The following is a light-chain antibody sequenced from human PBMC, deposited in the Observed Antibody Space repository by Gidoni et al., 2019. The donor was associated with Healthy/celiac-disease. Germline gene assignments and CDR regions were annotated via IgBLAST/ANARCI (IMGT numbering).Light chain of an antibody. CDR1: QSISSY. CDR2: AAS. CDR3: QQSYSTPRT. Sequence: DIQMTQSPSSLPASAGDRVTITCRASQSISSYLHWYQQKPGKAPKLLIYAASSLQSGVPSRFSGSGSGTDFTLTISSLQPEDFATYYCQQSYSTPRTFGQGTKVEIK. J-gene: IGKJ1*01. V-gene: IGKV1-39*01.